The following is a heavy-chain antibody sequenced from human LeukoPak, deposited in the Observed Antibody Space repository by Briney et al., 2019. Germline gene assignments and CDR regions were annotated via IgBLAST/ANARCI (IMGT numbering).Heavy chain of an antibody. CDR3: ARGLHFWLAVDY. CDR1: GGTFSGHT. CDR2: IIPILDIA. Sequence: SVKVSCKASGGTFSGHTFSWVRQAPGQGLEWMGRIIPILDIANYAQKLQGRVTMTTDTSTSTAYMELRSLRSDDTAVYYCARGLHFWLAVDYWGQGTLVTVSS. D-gene: IGHD3-3*02. J-gene: IGHJ4*02. V-gene: IGHV1-69*02.